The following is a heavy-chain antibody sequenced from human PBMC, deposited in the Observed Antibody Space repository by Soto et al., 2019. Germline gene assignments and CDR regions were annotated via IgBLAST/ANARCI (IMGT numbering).Heavy chain of an antibody. CDR1: GLTFSNAL. CDR2: IKSKSDGATT. J-gene: IGHJ5*02. D-gene: IGHD3-3*01. Sequence: EVQLVESGGGLVKPGGSLRLSCAASGLTFSNALMTWVRQAPGKGLEWVGRIKSKSDGATTDYAAPVRGRFIISRDDSKNTLYLQMNSLKTEDTAVYYCTTGLTIFGVVIDPWGQGTLVTVSS. V-gene: IGHV3-15*01. CDR3: TTGLTIFGVVIDP.